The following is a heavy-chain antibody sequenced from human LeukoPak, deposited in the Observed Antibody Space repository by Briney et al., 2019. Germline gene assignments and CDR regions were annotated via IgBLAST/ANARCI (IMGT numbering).Heavy chain of an antibody. Sequence: GGSLRLSCAASEFSVGSNYMTWVRQAPGKGLEWVSLIYSGGSTYYADSVKGRFTISRDNSKNTLYLQMNSLRAEDTAVYYCARGGIKGPHDAFDIWGRGTMVTVSS. CDR1: EFSVGSNY. CDR3: ARGGIKGPHDAFDI. V-gene: IGHV3-66*01. CDR2: IYSGGST. J-gene: IGHJ3*02. D-gene: IGHD3-10*01.